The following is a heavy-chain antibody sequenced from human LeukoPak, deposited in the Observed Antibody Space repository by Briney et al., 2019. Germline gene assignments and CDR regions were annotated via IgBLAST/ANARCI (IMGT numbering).Heavy chain of an antibody. V-gene: IGHV3-23*01. J-gene: IGHJ4*02. CDR1: GFTFSSYA. D-gene: IGHD2-21*02. CDR2: ISGSGGST. CDR3: ARSPLAYCGGDCYPPADFDY. Sequence: GGSLRLSCAASGFTFSSYAMSWVRQAPGKGLEWVSAISGSGGSTYYADSVKGRFTISRDNSKNTLYLQMNSLRAEDTAVYYCARSPLAYCGGDCYPPADFDYWGQGTLVTVSS.